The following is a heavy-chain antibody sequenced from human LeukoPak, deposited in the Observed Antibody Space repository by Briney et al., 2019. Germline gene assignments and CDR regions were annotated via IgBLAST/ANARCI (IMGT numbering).Heavy chain of an antibody. D-gene: IGHD2-8*01. J-gene: IGHJ4*02. Sequence: SETLSLTCAVYGGSFSGYYWSWIRQPPGKGLEWIGEINHSGSTNYNPSLKSRVTISVDTSKNQFSLKLSSVTAADTAVYYCARGPTYCTNGVCYRYYFDYWGQGTLVTVSP. CDR3: ARGPTYCTNGVCYRYYFDY. V-gene: IGHV4-34*01. CDR2: INHSGST. CDR1: GGSFSGYY.